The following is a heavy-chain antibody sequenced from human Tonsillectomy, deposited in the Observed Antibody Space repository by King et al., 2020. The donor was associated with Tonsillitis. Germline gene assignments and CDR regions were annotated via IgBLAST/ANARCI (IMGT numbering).Heavy chain of an antibody. CDR3: AKATPARGFDY. CDR1: GFTFSSYG. J-gene: IGHJ4*02. Sequence: VQLVESGGGVVQPGGSLRLSCAAPGFTFSSYGMHGVRQAPGKGLGWVAFIRFVGGNKYSADSVKGRFTISRDNSKNTLYLQMNSLRTEDTALYYCAKATPARGFDYWGQGTLVTVSS. D-gene: IGHD3-10*01. CDR2: IRFVGGNK. V-gene: IGHV3-30*02.